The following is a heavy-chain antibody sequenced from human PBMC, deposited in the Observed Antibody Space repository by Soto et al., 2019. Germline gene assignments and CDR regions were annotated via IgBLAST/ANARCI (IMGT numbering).Heavy chain of an antibody. CDR3: ARDHYVYDILTGYGYYYGMDV. CDR1: GGSISSGDYY. D-gene: IGHD3-9*01. V-gene: IGHV4-30-4*01. Sequence: QVQLQESGPGLVKPSQTLSLTCTVSGGSISSGDYYWSWIRQPPGKGLEWIGYIYYSGSTYYNPSRKSRVTLSVDTSKNQFSLKLSSVTAADTAGYYCARDHYVYDILTGYGYYYGMDVWGQGTTVTVSS. CDR2: IYYSGST. J-gene: IGHJ6*02.